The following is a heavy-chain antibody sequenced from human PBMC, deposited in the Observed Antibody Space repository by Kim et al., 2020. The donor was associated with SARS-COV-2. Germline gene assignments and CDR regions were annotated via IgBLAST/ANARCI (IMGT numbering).Heavy chain of an antibody. CDR2: RYYRSKWFH. CDR1: GDSVSSNSAA. D-gene: IGHD2-15*01. V-gene: IGHV6-1*01. Sequence: SQTLSLTCAISGDSVSSNSAAWHWIRQSPSRGLEWLGRRYYRSKWFHDYAVSVKSRITINPDTSKNQLSLQLNSVTPEDTAVYYCVRGGCSGGTCYYYGMDVWGQGTTVTVSS. J-gene: IGHJ6*02. CDR3: VRGGCSGGTCYYYGMDV.